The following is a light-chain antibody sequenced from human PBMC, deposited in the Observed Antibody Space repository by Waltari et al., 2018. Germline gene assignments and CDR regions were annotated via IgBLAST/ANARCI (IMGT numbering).Light chain of an antibody. J-gene: IGLJ3*02. CDR2: EVT. Sequence: QSALTQPASVSGSPGQSITISCTGTSSDIGGYRCVSWYQHHLGEAPKLMIYEVTNRPSGISDRFSGSKSGNTASLTISGLQIEDEADYYCSSYTSDSTWVFGGGTKLTVL. V-gene: IGLV2-14*01. CDR3: SSYTSDSTWV. CDR1: SSDIGGYRC.